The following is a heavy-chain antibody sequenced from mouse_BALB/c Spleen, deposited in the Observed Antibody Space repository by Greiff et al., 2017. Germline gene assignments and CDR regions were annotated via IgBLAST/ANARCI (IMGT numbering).Heavy chain of an antibody. Sequence: QVQLQQPGAELVKPGASVKLSCKASGYTFTSYYMYWVKQRPGQGLEWIGGINPSNGGTNFNEKFKSKATLTVDKSSSTAYMQLSSLTSEDSAVYYCTRHYDYDVLFAYWGQGTLVTVSA. CDR3: TRHYDYDVLFAY. CDR1: GYTFTSYY. J-gene: IGHJ3*01. V-gene: IGHV1S81*02. CDR2: INPSNGGT. D-gene: IGHD2-4*01.